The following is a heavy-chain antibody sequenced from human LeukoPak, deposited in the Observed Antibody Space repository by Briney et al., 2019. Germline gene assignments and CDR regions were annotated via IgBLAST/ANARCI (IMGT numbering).Heavy chain of an antibody. V-gene: IGHV3-23*01. CDR3: AKGIYSSGWSYFDY. Sequence: GGSLRLSCAASGFTFSNSAMSWVRQAPGKGLESVSTLSGSGITTYYADSVKGRFTISRDNSKSTLYLQMNSLRAEDTAVYYCAKGIYSSGWSYFDYWGHGTLVTVSS. CDR1: GFTFSNSA. CDR2: LSGSGITT. D-gene: IGHD6-19*01. J-gene: IGHJ4*01.